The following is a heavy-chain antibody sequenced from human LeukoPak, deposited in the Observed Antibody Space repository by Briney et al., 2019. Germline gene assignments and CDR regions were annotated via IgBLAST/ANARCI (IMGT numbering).Heavy chain of an antibody. J-gene: IGHJ3*02. CDR1: GFTFSSYA. CDR2: ISGSGGGT. V-gene: IGHV3-23*01. Sequence: GGSLRLSCAASGFTFSSYAMSWVRQAPGEGLEWVSAISGSGGGTYYADSVKGRFTISRDNSKNTLYLQMNSLRAEDTAVYYCAKDRSDLPYHDAFDIWGQGTMVTVSS. D-gene: IGHD3-3*01. CDR3: AKDRSDLPYHDAFDI.